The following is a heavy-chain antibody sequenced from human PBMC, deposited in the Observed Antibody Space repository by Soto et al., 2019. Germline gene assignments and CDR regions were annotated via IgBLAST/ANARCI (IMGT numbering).Heavy chain of an antibody. CDR2: IIPILGIA. D-gene: IGHD2-2*01. V-gene: IGHV1-69*02. Sequence: QVQLVQSGAEVKKPGSLVKVSCKASGGTFSSYTISWVRQAPGQGLEWMGRIIPILGIANYAQKFQGRVTITADKSTSTAYMELSSLRSEDTAVYYCARGARYCSSTSCYVHYFDYWGQGTLVTVSS. J-gene: IGHJ4*02. CDR1: GGTFSSYT. CDR3: ARGARYCSSTSCYVHYFDY.